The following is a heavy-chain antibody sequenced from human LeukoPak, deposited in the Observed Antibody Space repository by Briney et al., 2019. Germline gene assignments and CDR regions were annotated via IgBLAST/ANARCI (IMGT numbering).Heavy chain of an antibody. CDR2: ISYDGSNK. CDR3: ARDTTEGMDV. Sequence: PGGSLRLSCAASGFIFSSYAMHWVRQAPGKGLEWVAVISYDGSNKYSADSVKGRFTISRDNSKKTPYLQMNSLRAEDTAVYYCARDTTEGMDVWGQGTTVTVSS. D-gene: IGHD4-17*01. V-gene: IGHV3-30-3*01. CDR1: GFIFSSYA. J-gene: IGHJ6*02.